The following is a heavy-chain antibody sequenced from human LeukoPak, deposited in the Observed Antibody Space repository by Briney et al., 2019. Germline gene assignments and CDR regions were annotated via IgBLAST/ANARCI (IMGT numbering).Heavy chain of an antibody. CDR3: AREIGSGYYAFDI. CDR1: GGSISSGGYS. J-gene: IGHJ3*02. D-gene: IGHD3-3*01. V-gene: IGHV4-30-2*01. CDR2: IYHSGST. Sequence: SQTLSLTCAVSGGSISSGGYSWSWIRQPPGKGLEWIGYIYHSGSTYYNPSLKSRVTISVDRSKNQFSLKLSSVTAADTAVYYCAREIGSGYYAFDIWGQGTMVTVSS.